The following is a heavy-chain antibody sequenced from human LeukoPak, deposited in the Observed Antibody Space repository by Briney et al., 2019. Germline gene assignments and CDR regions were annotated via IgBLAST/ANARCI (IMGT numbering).Heavy chain of an antibody. D-gene: IGHD3-10*01. CDR3: ARETIRSGAIGFQYFYMDV. J-gene: IGHJ6*03. CDR2: FYYTGAA. V-gene: IGHV4-39*07. CDR1: GGSTSSSSYF. Sequence: PSETLSLTCTVSGGSTSSSSYFWGWIRQPPGKGLEWIGSFYYTGAAYYNPSLKSRVTISLDTSKTQFSLRLSFVTAADTAVYYCARETIRSGAIGFQYFYMDVWGIGTTVTVSS.